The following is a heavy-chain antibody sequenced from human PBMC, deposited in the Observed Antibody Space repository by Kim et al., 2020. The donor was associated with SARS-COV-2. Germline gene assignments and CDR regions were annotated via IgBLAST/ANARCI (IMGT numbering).Heavy chain of an antibody. Sequence: GGSLRLSCVVSGFSFNNYAMSWVRQAPGKGLEWVSTIYDGDEKTYYADSVKGRFTISRDNSRDTLYLQMSSVRADDTAVYYCAKEATDLRTMVTDHRKYYGLDVWGQGTTVTVSS. CDR3: AKEATDLRTMVTDHRKYYGLDV. D-gene: IGHD2-21*02. J-gene: IGHJ6*02. CDR1: GFSFNNYA. CDR2: IYDGDEKT. V-gene: IGHV3-23*03.